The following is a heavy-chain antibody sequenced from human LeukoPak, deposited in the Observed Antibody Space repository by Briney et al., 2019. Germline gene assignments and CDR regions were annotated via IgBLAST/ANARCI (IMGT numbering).Heavy chain of an antibody. Sequence: SETLSLTCAVYGGSFSGYYWSWIRQPPGKGLEWIGEINHSGSTNYNPSLKSRVTISVDTSKNQFSLKLSSVTAADTAVYYCAMSITMIIVIIKRPPTIDYWGQGTLVTVSS. CDR3: AMSITMIIVIIKRPPTIDY. D-gene: IGHD3-22*01. V-gene: IGHV4-34*01. J-gene: IGHJ4*02. CDR1: GGSFSGYY. CDR2: INHSGST.